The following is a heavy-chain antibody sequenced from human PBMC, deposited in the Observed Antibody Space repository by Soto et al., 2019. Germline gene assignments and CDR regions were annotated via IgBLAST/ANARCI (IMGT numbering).Heavy chain of an antibody. CDR2: INPSGGST. J-gene: IGHJ4*02. CDR1: GYTFTSYY. CDR3: ARVWGDSSGYFYDDY. D-gene: IGHD3-22*01. Sequence: QVQLVQSGAEVKKPGASVKVSCKASGYTFTSYYMHWVRQAPGQGLEWMGIINPSGGSTSYAQKFQGRVTMTWDTSTSTVYMELSSLRSEDTAVYYCARVWGDSSGYFYDDYWGQGTLVTVSS. V-gene: IGHV1-46*01.